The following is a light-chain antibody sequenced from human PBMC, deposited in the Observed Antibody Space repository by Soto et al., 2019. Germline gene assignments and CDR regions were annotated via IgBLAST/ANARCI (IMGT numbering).Light chain of an antibody. Sequence: QSALTQPASVSGSPGQSITISCTGSSSDVGAYNFVSWYQHHPGRAPKLILYEVTTRPLGVSSRFSGSKSGNTASLTISGLQADDEATYYCSSYTSTNTPYVFGTGTKLTVL. V-gene: IGLV2-14*01. CDR1: SSDVGAYNF. J-gene: IGLJ1*01. CDR3: SSYTSTNTPYV. CDR2: EVT.